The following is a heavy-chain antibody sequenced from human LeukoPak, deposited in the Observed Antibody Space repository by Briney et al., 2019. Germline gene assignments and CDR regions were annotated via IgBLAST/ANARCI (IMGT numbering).Heavy chain of an antibody. Sequence: GGSLRLSCAASGFTFSSYIMNWVRQAPGKGLEWVSSISSSSSDIYYADSVKGRFTISRDNAKNSLYLQMNSLRAEDTAVYYCARDGEGRHSGSYFSDWGQGTLVTVSS. CDR2: ISSSSSDI. D-gene: IGHD1-26*01. CDR1: GFTFSSYI. V-gene: IGHV3-21*01. J-gene: IGHJ4*02. CDR3: ARDGEGRHSGSYFSD.